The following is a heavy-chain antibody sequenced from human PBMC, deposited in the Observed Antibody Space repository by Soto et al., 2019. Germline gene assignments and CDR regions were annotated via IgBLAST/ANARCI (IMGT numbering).Heavy chain of an antibody. CDR3: ARDSGDGYNFPFFFDY. V-gene: IGHV3-30-3*01. CDR2: ISYDGSNK. D-gene: IGHD5-12*01. J-gene: IGHJ4*02. Sequence: GGSLRLSCAASVFTFSSYAMHWVRQAPGKGLEWVAVISYDGSNKYYADSVKGRFTISRDNSKNTLYLQMNSLRAEDTAVYYCARDSGDGYNFPFFFDYWGQGILVTVS. CDR1: VFTFSSYA.